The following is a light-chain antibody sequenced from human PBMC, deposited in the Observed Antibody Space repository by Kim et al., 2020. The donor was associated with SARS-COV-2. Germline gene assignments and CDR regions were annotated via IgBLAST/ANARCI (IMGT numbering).Light chain of an antibody. CDR3: VIWHNSAWA. Sequence: QPVLTQPSSLSASPGASASLTCTLRSDIDVGAYRIYWYQQKPGSPPQYLLRYKSDSDKQQGSGVPSRFSGSKDASANAGILLISGLQSEDEADYYCVIWHNSAWAFGGGTQLTVL. CDR1: SDIDVGAYR. V-gene: IGLV5-45*03. J-gene: IGLJ3*02. CDR2: YKSDSDK.